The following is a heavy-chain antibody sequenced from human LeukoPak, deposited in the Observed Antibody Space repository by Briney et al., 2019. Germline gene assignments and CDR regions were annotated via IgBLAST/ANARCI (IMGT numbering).Heavy chain of an antibody. D-gene: IGHD1-1*01. CDR1: GYTFTSYG. J-gene: IGHJ6*02. CDR3: ARDYWNDGHGMDV. V-gene: IGHV1-18*01. CDR2: ISAYNGNT. Sequence: ASVKVSCKASGYTFTSYGISWVRQAPGQELEWMGWISAYNGNTNYAQKLQGRVTMTTDTSTSAAYMELRSLRSDDTAVYYCARDYWNDGHGMDVWGQGTTVTVSS.